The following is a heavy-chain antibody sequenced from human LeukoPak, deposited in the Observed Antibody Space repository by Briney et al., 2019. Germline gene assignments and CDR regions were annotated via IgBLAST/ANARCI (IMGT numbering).Heavy chain of an antibody. CDR3: ARVRTQLRYFDWLYFDY. CDR2: IYYSGST. CDR1: GGSISSHY. V-gene: IGHV4-59*11. Sequence: SETLSLTCTVSGGSISSHYWSWIRQPPGKGLEWIGYIYYSGSTYYNPSLKSRVTISVDTSRNQFSLKLSSVTAADTAVYYCARVRTQLRYFDWLYFDYWGQGTLVTVSS. D-gene: IGHD3-9*01. J-gene: IGHJ4*02.